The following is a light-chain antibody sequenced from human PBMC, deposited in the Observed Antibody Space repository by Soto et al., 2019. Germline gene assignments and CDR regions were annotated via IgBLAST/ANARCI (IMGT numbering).Light chain of an antibody. CDR2: DVT. Sequence: QSALTQPASVSGSPGQSIAISCTGTSSDVGAYNYVSWYQQYPGKAPKLVIYDVTNRPSGVSNRFSGSKSGSTASLTISGLQAEDEADYYCSSYTISSTYVFGTGTTLTVL. CDR3: SSYTISSTYV. V-gene: IGLV2-14*01. J-gene: IGLJ1*01. CDR1: SSDVGAYNY.